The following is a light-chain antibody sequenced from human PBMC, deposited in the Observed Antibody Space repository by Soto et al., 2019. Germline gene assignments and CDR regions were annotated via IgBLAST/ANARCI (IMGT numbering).Light chain of an antibody. Sequence: QSVLTQPASVSGSPGQSITISCTGTSSDVGGYNYVSWYQQHPGKAPKLMIYEVSNRPSGFSDRFSGSRSINTASLTISGLQAEDESNYYCISYTSSSTWVFGEGTKVTVL. J-gene: IGLJ3*02. V-gene: IGLV2-14*01. CDR1: SSDVGGYNY. CDR3: ISYTSSSTWV. CDR2: EVS.